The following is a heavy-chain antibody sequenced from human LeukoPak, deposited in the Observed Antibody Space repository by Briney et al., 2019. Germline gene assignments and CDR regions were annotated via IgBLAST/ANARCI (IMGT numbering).Heavy chain of an antibody. CDR2: IGSTTSYI. Sequence: GGSLRLSCAASGFTFSSYSMNWVRQAPRKGLEWVSSIGSTTSYIYYADSVKGRFTISRDNAKNSLYLQMNSLRAEDTAVYYCARDSPSENYSNYWGQGTLVTVSS. V-gene: IGHV3-21*01. J-gene: IGHJ4*02. D-gene: IGHD1-7*01. CDR3: ARDSPSENYSNY. CDR1: GFTFSSYS.